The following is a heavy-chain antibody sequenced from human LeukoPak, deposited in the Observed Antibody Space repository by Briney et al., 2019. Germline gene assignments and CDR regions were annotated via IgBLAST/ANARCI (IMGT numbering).Heavy chain of an antibody. D-gene: IGHD1-1*01. CDR1: GGSISTYY. CDR3: ARGKPLEPLDY. Sequence: SETLSLTCTVSGGSISTYYWGWIRQPPGKGLEWIGYIYYSGSTNYNPSLKSRVTISVDTSKNQFSLKLGSVTAADTAVYFCARGKPLEPLDYWGQGALGTVSS. J-gene: IGHJ4*02. V-gene: IGHV4-59*01. CDR2: IYYSGST.